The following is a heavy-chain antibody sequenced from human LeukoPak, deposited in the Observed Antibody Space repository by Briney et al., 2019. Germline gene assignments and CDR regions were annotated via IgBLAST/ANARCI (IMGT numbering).Heavy chain of an antibody. CDR2: IYHSGST. CDR3: ARKVYFDWLSSYYFDY. V-gene: IGHV4-38-2*02. Sequence: SQTLSLTCTVSGYSISRGYYWGWIRQPPGKGLEWIGSIYHSGSTYYNPSLKSRVTISIDMPKNQFSLKLSSVTAADTAVYYCARKVYFDWLSSYYFDYWGQGTLVTVSS. CDR1: GYSISRGYY. D-gene: IGHD3-9*01. J-gene: IGHJ4*02.